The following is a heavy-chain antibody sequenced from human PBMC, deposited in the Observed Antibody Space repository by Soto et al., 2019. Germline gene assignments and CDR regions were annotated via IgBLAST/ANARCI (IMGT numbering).Heavy chain of an antibody. CDR3: AKIVGFEITMVPVGYFDY. CDR1: GGSISSYY. CDR2: IYYSGST. V-gene: IGHV4-59*08. J-gene: IGHJ4*02. Sequence: SETLSLTCTVSGGSISSYYWSWIRQPPGKGLEWIGYIYYSGSTNYNPSLKSRVTISVDTSKNQFSLKLSSVTAADTAVYYCAKIVGFEITMVPVGYFDYWGQGTLVTVSS. D-gene: IGHD3-10*01.